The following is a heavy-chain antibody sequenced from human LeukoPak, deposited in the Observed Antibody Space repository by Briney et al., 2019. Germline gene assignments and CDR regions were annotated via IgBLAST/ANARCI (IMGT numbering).Heavy chain of an antibody. J-gene: IGHJ4*02. CDR1: GGSISSYY. Sequence: SETLSLICTVSGGSISSYYWSWIRQPPGKGLEWIGYIYYSGSTNYNPSLKSRVTISVDTSKNQFSLKLSSVTAADTAVYYCARKWEGLDYWGQGTLVTVSS. D-gene: IGHD1-26*01. V-gene: IGHV4-59*01. CDR3: ARKWEGLDY. CDR2: IYYSGST.